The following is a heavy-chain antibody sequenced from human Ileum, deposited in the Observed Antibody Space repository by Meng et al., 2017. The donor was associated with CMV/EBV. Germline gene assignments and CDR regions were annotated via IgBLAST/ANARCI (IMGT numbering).Heavy chain of an antibody. J-gene: IGHJ4*02. CDR2: ISIYNGNT. V-gene: IGHV1-18*01. D-gene: IGHD2-21*02. Sequence: QVQLVQSGXEVRKXXXSVRVSCETSGYTFSSHGINWVRQAPGQGLEWVAWISIYNGNTDYAEKVRGRVTLTTDTSRNTVYMDLRSLRSDDTAVYYCARDSSDDYFDFWGQGTLVTVAS. CDR3: ARDSSDDYFDF. CDR1: GYTFSSHG.